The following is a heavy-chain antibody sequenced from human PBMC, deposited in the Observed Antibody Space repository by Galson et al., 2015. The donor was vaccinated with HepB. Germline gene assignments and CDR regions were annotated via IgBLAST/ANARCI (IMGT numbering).Heavy chain of an antibody. J-gene: IGHJ4*02. V-gene: IGHV3-30*03. Sequence: SLRLSCAASGFTFSSYGMHWVRQAPGKGLEWVAVISYDGSNKYYADSVKGRFTISRDNSKNTLYLQMNSLRAEDTAVYYCARERVAGTPLWAFDYWGQGTLVTVSS. CDR1: GFTFSSYG. D-gene: IGHD6-19*01. CDR3: ARERVAGTPLWAFDY. CDR2: ISYDGSNK.